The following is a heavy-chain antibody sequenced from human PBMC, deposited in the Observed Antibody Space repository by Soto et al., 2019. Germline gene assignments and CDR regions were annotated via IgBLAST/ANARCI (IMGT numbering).Heavy chain of an antibody. Sequence: GGSLRLSCAASGFTFSSYAMHWVRQAPGKGLEWVAVISYDGSNKYYADSVKGRFTISRDNSKNTLYLQMNSLRAEDTAVYYCARVLGTIFGVVIHNGLDYWGQGTLVTVSS. CDR3: ARVLGTIFGVVIHNGLDY. D-gene: IGHD3-3*01. V-gene: IGHV3-30-3*01. CDR2: ISYDGSNK. J-gene: IGHJ4*02. CDR1: GFTFSSYA.